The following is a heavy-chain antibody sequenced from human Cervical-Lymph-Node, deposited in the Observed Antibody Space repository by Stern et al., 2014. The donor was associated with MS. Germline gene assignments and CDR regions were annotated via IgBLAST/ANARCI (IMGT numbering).Heavy chain of an antibody. CDR3: VRNDRTAAQDPPSFDS. CDR1: GFTFSSYS. CDR2: ISALSSYI. Sequence: EVQLVQSGGGLVKPGGSLRLSCAASGFTFSSYSINWVRQAPGKGLEWVSSISALSSYIYYADSVKGRFTISRDNAKNSLSLQMNSLRVDDTAVYYCVRNDRTAAQDPPSFDSWGQGTLVTVSS. V-gene: IGHV3-21*01. J-gene: IGHJ4*02. D-gene: IGHD6-13*01.